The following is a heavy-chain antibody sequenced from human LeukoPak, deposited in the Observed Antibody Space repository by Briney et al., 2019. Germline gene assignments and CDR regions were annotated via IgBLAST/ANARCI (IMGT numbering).Heavy chain of an antibody. D-gene: IGHD6-13*01. CDR1: GYTLTSHG. CDR2: ISFYVGNT. V-gene: IGHV1-18*01. J-gene: IGHJ4*02. Sequence: ASVKVSCKASGYTLTSHGISWVRQAPGQGLEWMGWISFYVGNTNYAQKLQGRMTMTTDTSTSTAYMELRSLRSDDTAVYYCARDQSPRGIDYWGQGTLVTVSS. CDR3: ARDQSPRGIDY.